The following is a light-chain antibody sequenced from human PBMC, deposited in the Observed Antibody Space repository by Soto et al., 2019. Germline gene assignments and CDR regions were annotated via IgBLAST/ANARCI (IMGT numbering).Light chain of an antibody. CDR3: RSYAGSNNLRV. V-gene: IGLV2-8*01. CDR1: SSDVGGYNY. Sequence: QSVLTQPPSASGSPGQSVTISCTGTSSDVGGYNYVSWYQQHPGKAPKLMIYEVSKRPSGVPDRFSGSKSGNTASLTVSGLQAADEADSSCRSYAGSNNLRVFGGETKLTVL. CDR2: EVS. J-gene: IGLJ2*01.